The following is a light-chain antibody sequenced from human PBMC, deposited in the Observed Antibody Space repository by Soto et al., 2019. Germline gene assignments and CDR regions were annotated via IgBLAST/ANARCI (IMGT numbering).Light chain of an antibody. Sequence: DIVMTQSPDSLAVSLGERATINCTSSQSVLYSSNNKNHLAWYQQKPGQPPQLIIYWASTRESGVPERFSGSGSGTDFTLTISSLEAEDVAFYWCQQYFDVPFTFGGGTKVDI. CDR3: QQYFDVPFT. V-gene: IGKV4-1*01. CDR1: QSVLYSSNNKNH. CDR2: WAS. J-gene: IGKJ4*01.